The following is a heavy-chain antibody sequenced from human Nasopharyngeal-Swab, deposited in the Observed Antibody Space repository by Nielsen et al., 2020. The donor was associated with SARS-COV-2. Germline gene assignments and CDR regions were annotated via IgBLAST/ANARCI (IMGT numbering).Heavy chain of an antibody. Sequence: GESLKISCKGSGYSLTSYWIGWVRQMPGKGLEWMGIIYPGDSDTRYSPPFQDQVTISTDKSISTAYLQWSSLKASDIAMYYCARRVAARPMGSSYYYYYYMDVWGKGTTVTVSS. V-gene: IGHV5-51*01. CDR1: GYSLTSYW. J-gene: IGHJ6*03. D-gene: IGHD6-6*01. CDR3: ARRVAARPMGSSYYYYYYMDV. CDR2: IYPGDSDT.